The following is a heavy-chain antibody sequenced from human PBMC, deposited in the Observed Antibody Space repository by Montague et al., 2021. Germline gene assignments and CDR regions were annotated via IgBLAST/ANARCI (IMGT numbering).Heavy chain of an antibody. Sequence: CAISGDSASSNDATWNWIRQSPSRGLEWLGRTYYRFKWYNEYAISVKSRITVNPDTSKNQFSLLLNSVTPEDTAVYYCARGWQKRFDPWGQGTLVTVSS. D-gene: IGHD5-24*01. CDR1: GDSASSNDAT. CDR2: TYYRFKWYN. V-gene: IGHV6-1*01. CDR3: ARGWQKRFDP. J-gene: IGHJ5*02.